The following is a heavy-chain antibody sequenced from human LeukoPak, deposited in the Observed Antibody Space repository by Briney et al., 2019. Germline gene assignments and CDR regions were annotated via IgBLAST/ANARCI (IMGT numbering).Heavy chain of an antibody. V-gene: IGHV3-11*04. D-gene: IGHD3-10*01. J-gene: IGHJ4*02. Sequence: GGSLRLSCAASGFTFSDYYMSWIRQAPGKGLEWVSYISSSGSTIYYADSVKGRFTISRDNAKNSLYLQMNSLRAEDTAVYYCARDFPLTYYYGSGSYYKPPSRPIGVDYWGQGTLVTVSS. CDR3: ARDFPLTYYYGSGSYYKPPSRPIGVDY. CDR2: ISSSGSTI. CDR1: GFTFSDYY.